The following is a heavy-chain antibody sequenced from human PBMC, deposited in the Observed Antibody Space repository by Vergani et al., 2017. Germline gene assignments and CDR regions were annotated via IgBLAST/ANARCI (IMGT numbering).Heavy chain of an antibody. CDR3: VKDAGSYENFFDS. CDR2: LIGGGGST. J-gene: IGHJ4*02. CDR1: GFTFSTYA. V-gene: IGHV3-23*01. Sequence: EVQLLESGGSLKQPGGSVRLSCAASGFTFSTYAMHWVRQAPGKGLEWVSALIGGGGSTYYADSFKGRFIISRENSRDTLYLQMNSLRPEDTATDYCVKDAGSYENFFDSWGQGTLVTVSS. D-gene: IGHD1-26*01.